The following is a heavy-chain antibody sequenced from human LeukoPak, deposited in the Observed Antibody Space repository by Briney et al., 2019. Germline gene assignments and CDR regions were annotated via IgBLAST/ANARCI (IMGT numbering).Heavy chain of an antibody. J-gene: IGHJ3*01. Sequence: PSGESLRLSCVASGFIFSTFWMTWVRQAPGKGLEWVAKIKEDGSEKYYVDSVKGRFSISRDNAKNSLYLQMNSLRAEDTAVYYCARITSAKEYGDAFPVWGQGTMVTVSS. CDR2: IKEDGSEK. CDR3: ARITSAKEYGDAFPV. V-gene: IGHV3-7*03. CDR1: GFIFSTFW. D-gene: IGHD3-16*01.